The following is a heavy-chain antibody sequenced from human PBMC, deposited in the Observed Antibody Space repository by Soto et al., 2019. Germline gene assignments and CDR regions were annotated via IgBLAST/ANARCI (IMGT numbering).Heavy chain of an antibody. Sequence: QVQLQESGPGLVKPSQTLSLTCTVSGGSISSGGYYWSWIRQHPGKGLEWIGYIYYSGSTYYNPALKSXXTXSXXTSKNQFSLKLSSVTAADTAVYYGAREAGIAAMGYWGQGTLVTVSS. CDR2: IYYSGST. D-gene: IGHD6-25*01. V-gene: IGHV4-31*03. CDR1: GGSISSGGYY. CDR3: AREAGIAAMGY. J-gene: IGHJ4*02.